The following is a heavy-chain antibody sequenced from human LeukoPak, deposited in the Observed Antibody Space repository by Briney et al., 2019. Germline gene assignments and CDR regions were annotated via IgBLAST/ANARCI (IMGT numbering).Heavy chain of an antibody. J-gene: IGHJ4*02. CDR1: GGSISSYY. CDR2: IYCSGST. CDR3: AREGIFGARSFDY. V-gene: IGHV4-59*01. D-gene: IGHD3-3*01. Sequence: SSETLSLTCTVSGGSISSYYWSWIRQPPGKGLEWIGYIYCSGSTNYNPSLKSRVTISVDTSKNQFSLKLSSVTAADTAVYYCAREGIFGARSFDYWGQGTLVTVSS.